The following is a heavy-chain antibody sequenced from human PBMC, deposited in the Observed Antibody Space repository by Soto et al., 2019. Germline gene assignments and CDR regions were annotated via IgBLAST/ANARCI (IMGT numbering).Heavy chain of an antibody. V-gene: IGHV4-39*01. Sequence: SETLSLTCRVSGGSISTSLSYWAWIRQPPGKGLEWLANIFYSGSTFYNPSLASRVSVSVDTSKNEFSLKLRSVTAADTAVYYCARQPTTGDTDLWFDPWGQGTLVTVSS. CDR3: ARQPTTGDTDLWFDP. CDR1: GGSISTSLSY. CDR2: IFYSGST. D-gene: IGHD2-21*01. J-gene: IGHJ5*02.